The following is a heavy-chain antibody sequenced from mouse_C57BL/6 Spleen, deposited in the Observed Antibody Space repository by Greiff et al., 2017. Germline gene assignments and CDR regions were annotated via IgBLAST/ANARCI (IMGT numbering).Heavy chain of an antibody. CDR2: IYPGDGDT. J-gene: IGHJ3*01. CDR3: ARSTTVVANPFAY. CDR1: GYAFSSSW. V-gene: IGHV1-82*01. Sequence: VKVVESGPELVKPGASVKISCKASGYAFSSSWMNWVKQRPGKGLEWIGRIYPGDGDTNYNGKFKGKATLTADKSSSTAYMQLSNLTSENSAVYFCARSTTVVANPFAYWGQGTLVTVSA. D-gene: IGHD1-1*01.